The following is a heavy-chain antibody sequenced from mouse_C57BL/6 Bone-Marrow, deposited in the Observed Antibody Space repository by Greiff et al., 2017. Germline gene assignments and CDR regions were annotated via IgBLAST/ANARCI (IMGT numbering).Heavy chain of an antibody. D-gene: IGHD1-1*01. CDR3: ARYYGSTYFDY. J-gene: IGHJ2*01. CDR1: GYSFTGYF. Sequence: VQLQQSGPELVKPGDSVKISCKASGYSFTGYFMNWVMQSHGKSLEWIGRINPYNGDTFYNQKFKGKATLTVDKSSSTAHMELRSLTSEESAVYYCARYYGSTYFDYWGQGTTLTVSS. V-gene: IGHV1-20*01. CDR2: INPYNGDT.